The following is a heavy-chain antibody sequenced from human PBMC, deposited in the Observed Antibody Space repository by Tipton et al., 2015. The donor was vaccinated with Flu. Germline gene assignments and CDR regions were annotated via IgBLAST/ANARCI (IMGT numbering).Heavy chain of an antibody. CDR3: ARNISSGWYFDY. V-gene: IGHV4-38-2*02. J-gene: IGHJ4*02. D-gene: IGHD6-19*01. Sequence: LRLSCTVSGYPISSGYYWGWIRQPPGKGLEWIGSIYHSGSTYYNPSLKSRVTISVDTSKNQFSLKLSSVTAADTAVYYCARNISSGWYFDYWGQGTLVTVSS. CDR1: GYPISSGYY. CDR2: IYHSGST.